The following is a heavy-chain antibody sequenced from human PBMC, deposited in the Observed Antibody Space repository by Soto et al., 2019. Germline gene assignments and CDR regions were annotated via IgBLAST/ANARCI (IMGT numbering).Heavy chain of an antibody. CDR2: ISAHNGNT. D-gene: IGHD1-1*01. CDR3: ARGRYGDY. CDR1: GYTFTSYS. J-gene: IGHJ4*02. Sequence: QVHLVQSGAEVKKPGASVKVSCKGSGYTFTSYSITWVRQAPGQGLEWMGGISAHNGNTDYAQKLQGRVTVTRDTSTSTAYMELRSLRSDDTAVYYCARGRYGDYWGQGALVTVSS. V-gene: IGHV1-18*01.